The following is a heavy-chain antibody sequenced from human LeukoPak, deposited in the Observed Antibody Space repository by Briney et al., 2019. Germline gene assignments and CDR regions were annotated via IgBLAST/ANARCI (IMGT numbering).Heavy chain of an antibody. J-gene: IGHJ4*02. V-gene: IGHV3-66*01. CDR1: GFTVSSNY. CDR3: AREDNYGSGSSYYFDY. CDR2: INGTGSTT. Sequence: GGSLRLSCAASGFTVSSNYMSWVRQAPGKGLEWVAAINGTGSTTYHADSVKGRFTISRDNSKNTLYLQMNSLRAEDTAVYYCAREDNYGSGSSYYFDYWGQGTLVTVSS. D-gene: IGHD3-10*01.